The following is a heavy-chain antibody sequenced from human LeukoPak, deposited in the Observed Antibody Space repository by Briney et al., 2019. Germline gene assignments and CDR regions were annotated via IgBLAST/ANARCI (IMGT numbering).Heavy chain of an antibody. Sequence: ASVKVSCKAAGYXFTGYYMYWVRQAPGQGLEWMGWINPNSGGTDYAQKFQGRVTMTRDTSISTAYMELSRLRSDDTAVYYCARRAYDSTPYSLYYFDYWGQGTLVTVSS. J-gene: IGHJ4*02. D-gene: IGHD3-22*01. CDR1: GYXFTGYY. CDR2: INPNSGGT. V-gene: IGHV1-2*02. CDR3: ARRAYDSTPYSLYYFDY.